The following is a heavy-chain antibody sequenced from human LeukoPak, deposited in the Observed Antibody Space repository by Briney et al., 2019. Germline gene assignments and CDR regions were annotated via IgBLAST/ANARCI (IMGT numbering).Heavy chain of an antibody. CDR1: GGSISGYY. D-gene: IGHD3-10*01. CDR2: IYYSGNT. J-gene: IGHJ4*02. V-gene: IGHV4-59*01. CDR3: ARDRVRQGFFDY. Sequence: PSETLSLTCTVSGGSISGYYWSWIRQPPGKGLEWIGYIYYSGNTNYNPSLKSRVTISVDTSRNQLSLKLTSVTAADTAVYYCARDRVRQGFFDYWGRDPWSPSPQ.